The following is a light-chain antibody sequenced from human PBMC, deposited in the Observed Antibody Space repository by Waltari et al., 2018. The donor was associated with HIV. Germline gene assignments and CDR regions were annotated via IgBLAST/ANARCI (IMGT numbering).Light chain of an antibody. CDR3: QQSYSTPRT. V-gene: IGKV1-39*01. J-gene: IGKJ1*01. CDR2: AAS. CDR1: QSISSY. Sequence: DIQMTQSPSSLSASVGDRVTITCRASQSISSYLNWYQQKPGKAPKLLIYAASSLKSGVPSRFSGSGSGTDFTLTISSLQPEDFATCYCQQSYSTPRTFGQGTKVEIK.